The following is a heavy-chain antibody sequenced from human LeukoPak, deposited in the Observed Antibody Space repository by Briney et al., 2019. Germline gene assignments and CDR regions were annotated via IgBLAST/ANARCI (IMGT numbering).Heavy chain of an antibody. CDR3: ARGGADPIYCTNGVCSNPDWFDP. CDR2: FDPEDGET. V-gene: IGHV1-24*01. J-gene: IGHJ5*02. CDR1: GYTLTELS. D-gene: IGHD2-8*01. Sequence: ASVKVSCKVSGYTLTELSMHWVRQAPGKGLEWMGGFDPEDGETIYAQKFQGRVTITADESTSTAYMELRRLRSEDTAVYYCARGGADPIYCTNGVCSNPDWFDPWGQGTLVTVSS.